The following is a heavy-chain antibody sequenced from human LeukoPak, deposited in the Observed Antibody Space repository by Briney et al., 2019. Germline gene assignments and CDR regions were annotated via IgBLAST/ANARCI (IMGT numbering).Heavy chain of an antibody. V-gene: IGHV4-59*01. CDR3: ARGVSSGWYEY. D-gene: IGHD6-19*01. CDR1: GDSISSYY. Sequence: PSETLSLTCTVSGDSISSYYWSWIRQPPGKGLEWIGYIYYSGSTNYNPSLKSRVTISVDTPKNQFSLKLSSVTAADTAVYYCARGVSSGWYEYWGQGTLVTVSS. J-gene: IGHJ4*02. CDR2: IYYSGST.